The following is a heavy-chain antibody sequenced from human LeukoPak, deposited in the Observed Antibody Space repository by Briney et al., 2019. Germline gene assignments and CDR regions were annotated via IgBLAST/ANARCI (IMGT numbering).Heavy chain of an antibody. D-gene: IGHD3-10*01. CDR3: ARVRVLLWFGERDYGMDV. CDR1: GFTVSSNY. Sequence: GGSLRLSCAASGFTVSSNYMSWVRQAPGKGLEWVSVIYSGGSTYYADSVKGRFTISRDNAKNSLYLQMNSLRAEDTAVYYCARVRVLLWFGERDYGMDVWGKGTTVTVSS. CDR2: IYSGGST. V-gene: IGHV3-53*01. J-gene: IGHJ6*04.